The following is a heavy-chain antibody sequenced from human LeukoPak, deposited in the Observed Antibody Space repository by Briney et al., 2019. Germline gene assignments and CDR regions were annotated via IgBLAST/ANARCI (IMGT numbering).Heavy chain of an antibody. CDR2: ISSSSSYI. Sequence: GGSLRLSCAASGFTFRTYSMNWVRQAPGKGREWVSSISSSSSYIYYADSVKGRFTISRDNAKNSLYLQMNSLRAEDTAVYYCARDGVSVVPAEYLTFDYWGQGTLVTASS. V-gene: IGHV3-21*06. CDR1: GFTFRTYS. CDR3: ARDGVSVVPAEYLTFDY. D-gene: IGHD2-2*01. J-gene: IGHJ4*02.